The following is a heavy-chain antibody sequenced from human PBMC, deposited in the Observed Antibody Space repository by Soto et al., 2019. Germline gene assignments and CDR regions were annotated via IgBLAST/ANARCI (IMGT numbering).Heavy chain of an antibody. CDR2: ISGGDGKT. CDR3: ARWSYLDY. J-gene: IGHJ4*02. V-gene: IGHV3-23*01. CDR1: GFPFSSYV. D-gene: IGHD3-3*01. Sequence: EVQLLESGGGLVQRGGSLRLSCAASGFPFSSYVMSWVRQAPGKGLEWVSGISGGDGKTFYADSVKGRFSISRDTSQSTLYLQMNSLRADDTAMYYCARWSYLDYWGQGTRVTVSS.